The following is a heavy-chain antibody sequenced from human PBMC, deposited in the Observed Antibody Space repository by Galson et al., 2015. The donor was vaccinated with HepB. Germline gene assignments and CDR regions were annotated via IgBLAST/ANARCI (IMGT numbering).Heavy chain of an antibody. Sequence: QSGAEVKKPGESLKISCKGSGYSFTSYWIGWVRQMPGKGLEWMRIIYPGDSDTRYSPSFQGQVTISADKSISTAYLQWSSLKASDTAMYYCARQLWTTVTTGRDYYYYYGMDVWGQGTTVTVSS. CDR3: ARQLWTTVTTGRDYYYYYGMDV. V-gene: IGHV5-51*01. CDR2: IYPGDSDT. CDR1: GYSFTSYW. J-gene: IGHJ6*02. D-gene: IGHD4-17*01.